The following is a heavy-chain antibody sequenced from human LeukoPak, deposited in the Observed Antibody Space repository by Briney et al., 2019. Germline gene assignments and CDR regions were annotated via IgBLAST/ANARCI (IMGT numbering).Heavy chain of an antibody. CDR1: GFTFSNYA. CDR3: AKRLGDPRAFDY. CDR2: ISGTSSTI. D-gene: IGHD2-21*02. V-gene: IGHV3-23*01. Sequence: GGSLRLSFAASGFTFSNYAMSWVRQAPGKGLEWVSGISGTSSTINYAAPVKGRFTISRDNSKNTLYLQMNSLRVDDMAVYYCAKRLGDPRAFDYWGQGTLVTVSS. J-gene: IGHJ4*02.